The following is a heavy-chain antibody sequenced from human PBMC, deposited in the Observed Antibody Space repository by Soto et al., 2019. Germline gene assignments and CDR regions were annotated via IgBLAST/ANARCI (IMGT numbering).Heavy chain of an antibody. J-gene: IGHJ3*02. CDR2: IYPGDSDT. D-gene: IGHD3-10*01. V-gene: IGHV5-51*01. CDR3: ARSFYYGSGSVSAFDI. Sequence: GESLKISCTGSGYSFTSYWIGWVRQMPGKGLEWMGIIYPGDSDTRYSPSFQGQVTISADKSISTAYLQWSSLKASDTAMYYCARSFYYGSGSVSAFDIWGQGTMVTVSS. CDR1: GYSFTSYW.